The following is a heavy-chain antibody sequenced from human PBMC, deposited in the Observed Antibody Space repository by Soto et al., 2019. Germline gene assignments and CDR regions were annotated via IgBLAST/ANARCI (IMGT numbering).Heavy chain of an antibody. J-gene: IGHJ4*02. CDR1: GCSISSGDYY. Sequence: QVQLQESGPGLVKPSQTLSLTCTVSGCSISSGDYYWSWIRQPPGKGLEWIGDSYYSGSTYYNPSLKSRVTIAVATSKNQFSLKLSSVTAADTAVYYCARVGSLSDYGSIDYWGQGTLVTVSS. V-gene: IGHV4-30-4*01. CDR2: SYYSGST. D-gene: IGHD3-10*01. CDR3: ARVGSLSDYGSIDY.